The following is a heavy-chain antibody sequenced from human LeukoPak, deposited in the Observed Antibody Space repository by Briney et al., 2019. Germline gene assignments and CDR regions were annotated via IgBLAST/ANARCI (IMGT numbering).Heavy chain of an antibody. D-gene: IGHD3-22*01. CDR1: GGSISSSSYY. V-gene: IGHV4-61*01. J-gene: IGHJ3*02. CDR3: ARDRGSITMIVVGPDAFDI. CDR2: IYYSGGT. Sequence: SETLSLTCTVSGGSISSSSYYWSWIRQPPGKGLEWIGYIYYSGGTNYNPSLKSRVTISVDTSKNQFSLKLSSVTAADTAVYYCARDRGSITMIVVGPDAFDIWGQGTMVTVSS.